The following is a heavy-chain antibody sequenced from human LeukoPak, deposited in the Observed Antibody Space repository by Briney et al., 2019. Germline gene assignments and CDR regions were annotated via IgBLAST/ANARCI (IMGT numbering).Heavy chain of an antibody. CDR3: ARASGSASHSGDY. V-gene: IGHV3-48*03. Sequence: GGSLRLSCAASGFTFSSYEMNWVRQAPGKGLEWVSYISSSGSTIYYADSVKGRFTISRDNAKNSLYLQMNSLRAEDTAVYYCARASGSASHSGDYWGQGTLVTASS. D-gene: IGHD3-10*01. CDR1: GFTFSSYE. CDR2: ISSSGSTI. J-gene: IGHJ4*02.